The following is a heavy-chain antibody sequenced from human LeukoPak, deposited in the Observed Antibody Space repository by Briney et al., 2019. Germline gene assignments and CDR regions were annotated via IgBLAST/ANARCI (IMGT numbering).Heavy chain of an antibody. CDR3: AGYCGGKFDY. CDR1: GFTFSSYS. CDR2: ISGSGGST. V-gene: IGHV3-23*01. J-gene: IGHJ4*02. Sequence: PGGSLRLSCAASGFTFSSYSMNWVRQALGKGLEWVSAISGSGGSTYYADSVKGRFTISRDNSKNTLYLQMNSLSAEDTAVYYCAGYCGGKFDYWGQGTLVTVSS. D-gene: IGHD2-21*01.